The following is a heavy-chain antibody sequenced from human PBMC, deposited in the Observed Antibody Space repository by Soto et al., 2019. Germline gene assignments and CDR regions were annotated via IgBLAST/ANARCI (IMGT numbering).Heavy chain of an antibody. CDR1: GFTFSSYW. CDR3: ARDAVLVPAAIPYYYYGTDV. J-gene: IGHJ6*02. D-gene: IGHD2-2*01. Sequence: GGSLRLSCAASGFTFSSYWMSWVRQAPGKGLEWVANIKQDGSEKNFVGSVKGRSTISRDNAKSSLYLQMNSLRAEDTAVYYCARDAVLVPAAIPYYYYGTDVWGQGTTVTVSS. V-gene: IGHV3-7*01. CDR2: IKQDGSEK.